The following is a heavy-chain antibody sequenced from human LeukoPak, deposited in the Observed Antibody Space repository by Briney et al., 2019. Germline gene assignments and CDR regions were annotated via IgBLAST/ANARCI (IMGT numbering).Heavy chain of an antibody. CDR3: ARLGDYDSSGYYGYY. D-gene: IGHD3-22*01. J-gene: IGHJ4*02. V-gene: IGHV4-39*07. Sequence: SETLSLTCTVSGGSISSSSYYWGWIRQPPGKGLEWIGSIYYSGSTYYNPSLKSRVTISVDTSKNQFSLKLSSVTAADTAVYYCARLGDYDSSGYYGYYWGQGTLVTVSS. CDR2: IYYSGST. CDR1: GGSISSSSYY.